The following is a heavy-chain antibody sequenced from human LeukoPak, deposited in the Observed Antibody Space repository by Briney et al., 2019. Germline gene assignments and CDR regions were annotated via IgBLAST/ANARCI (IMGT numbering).Heavy chain of an antibody. V-gene: IGHV3-7*05. J-gene: IGHJ4*02. CDR3: ARDTFYYGSGSYRFDY. CDR2: IKQDGSEI. Sequence: GGSLRLSCAASGFTFSSYWMSWVRQAPGKGLEWVANIKQDGSEIYYVDSVKGRFTISRDNGKNSLYLQMNSLRAEDTAVYYCARDTFYYGSGSYRFDYWGQGTLATVSS. CDR1: GFTFSSYW. D-gene: IGHD3-10*01.